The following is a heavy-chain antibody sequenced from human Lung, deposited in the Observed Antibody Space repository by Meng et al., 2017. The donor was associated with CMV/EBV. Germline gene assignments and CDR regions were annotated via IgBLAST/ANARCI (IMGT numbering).Heavy chain of an antibody. CDR2: ISPDGSSA. CDR1: GFTFRSYW. CDR3: AAWAHILAVAPTGDDY. D-gene: IGHD2-2*01. Sequence: LTXAASGFTFRSYWMDWVRQAPGKGLVWVSRISPDGSSAAYADSVRGRFTISRDNAKNTLYLQMNSLRVEDTAVYYCAAWAHILAVAPTGDDYWGQGTLVTVSS. V-gene: IGHV3-74*03. J-gene: IGHJ4*02.